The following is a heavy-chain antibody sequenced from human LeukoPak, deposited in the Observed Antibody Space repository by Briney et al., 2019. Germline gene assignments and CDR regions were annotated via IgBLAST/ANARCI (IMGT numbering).Heavy chain of an antibody. V-gene: IGHV1-2*02. CDR1: GYTFTGYY. CDR2: INPNSGGT. D-gene: IGHD2-2*01. Sequence: GASVKVSCKASGYTFTGYYMHWVRQAPGQGLEWMGWINPNSGGTNYAQKFQGRVTMTRDTSISTAYMELSGLRSDDTAVYYCARTRPAATPRYDAFDIWGQGTMVTVSS. J-gene: IGHJ3*02. CDR3: ARTRPAATPRYDAFDI.